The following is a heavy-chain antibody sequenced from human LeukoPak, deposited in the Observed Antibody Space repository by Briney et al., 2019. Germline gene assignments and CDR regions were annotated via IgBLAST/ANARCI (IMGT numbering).Heavy chain of an antibody. J-gene: IGHJ4*02. CDR3: AKAYEKTQQFDY. Sequence: GGSLRLSCAVCGFTFSSYAMSSVGQAPGKGLEWVSAISGSGGSTYYADSVKGRFTISRDNSKNTLYLQMNSLRAEDTAVYYCAKAYEKTQQFDYWGQGTLVTVSS. V-gene: IGHV3-23*01. D-gene: IGHD6-13*01. CDR2: ISGSGGST. CDR1: GFTFSSYA.